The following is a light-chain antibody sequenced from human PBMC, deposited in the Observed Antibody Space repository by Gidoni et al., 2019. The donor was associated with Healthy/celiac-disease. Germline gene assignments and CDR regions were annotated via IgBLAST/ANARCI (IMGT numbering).Light chain of an antibody. CDR3: QQLNSYLLT. J-gene: IGKJ5*01. CDR1: QSISSY. V-gene: IGKV1-9*01. Sequence: DTQLTQTPYFLSASVGERVTITCRASQSISSYLDWYQQKPGKAPKLLIYAASTLQSGVPSRFSGSGSGTEFTLTISSLQPEDFATYYCQQLNSYLLTFGQGTRLEIK. CDR2: AAS.